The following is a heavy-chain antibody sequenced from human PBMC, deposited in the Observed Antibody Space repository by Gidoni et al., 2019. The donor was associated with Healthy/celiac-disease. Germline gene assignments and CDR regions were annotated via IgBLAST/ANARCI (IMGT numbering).Heavy chain of an antibody. Sequence: EVQLLESGGGLVQPGGSLRLSCAASGFTFSCYAMSWVRQVPGKGLEWVSAISGSGGSTYYADSVKGRFTISRDNSKNTLYLQMNSLRAEDTAVYYCAKPPVEMATIGIPHDYWGQGTLVTVSS. D-gene: IGHD5-12*01. J-gene: IGHJ4*02. V-gene: IGHV3-23*01. CDR3: AKPPVEMATIGIPHDY. CDR2: ISGSGGST. CDR1: GFTFSCYA.